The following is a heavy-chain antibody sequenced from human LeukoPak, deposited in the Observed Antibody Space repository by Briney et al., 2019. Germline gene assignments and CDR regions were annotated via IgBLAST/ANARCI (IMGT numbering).Heavy chain of an antibody. D-gene: IGHD4-11*01. CDR1: GYTFTSYY. J-gene: IGHJ5*02. V-gene: IGHV1-46*01. CDR3: ARVGDYSPRGWFDP. CDR2: INPSGGST. Sequence: ASVTVSCKASGYTFTSYYIHWLRQAPGQGLEWMGIINPSGGSTTYAQKFQGRVTMTRDMSTRTLYMELSSLRSEDTAFYYCARVGDYSPRGWFDPWGQGTLVTVSS.